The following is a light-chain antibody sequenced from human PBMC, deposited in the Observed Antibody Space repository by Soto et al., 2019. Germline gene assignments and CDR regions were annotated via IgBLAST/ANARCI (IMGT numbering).Light chain of an antibody. Sequence: QVAQSPPSLSASVGDTVTITCRASQDIRNDLGWYQQKPGRAPKLLIYGASNLQSGVPSRFSGSVSGTDFTLTISSLQPEDFATYYCLQDYNFPQTFGQGTKVEIK. CDR1: QDIRND. J-gene: IGKJ1*01. CDR3: LQDYNFPQT. CDR2: GAS. V-gene: IGKV1-6*01.